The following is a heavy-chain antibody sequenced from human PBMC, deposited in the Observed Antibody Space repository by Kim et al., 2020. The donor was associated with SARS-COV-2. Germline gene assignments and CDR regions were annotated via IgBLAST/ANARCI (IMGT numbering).Heavy chain of an antibody. Sequence: GGSLRLSCAASGFTFSNAWMRWVRQAPGKGLEWVGRIKSKTDGGTTDYAAPVKGRFTISRDDSKNTLYLQMNSLKTEDTAVYYCTTETWGSGWSYYYYGMDVWGQGTTVTVSS. J-gene: IGHJ6*02. V-gene: IGHV3-15*01. CDR2: IKSKTDGGTT. CDR1: GFTFSNAW. CDR3: TTETWGSGWSYYYYGMDV. D-gene: IGHD6-19*01.